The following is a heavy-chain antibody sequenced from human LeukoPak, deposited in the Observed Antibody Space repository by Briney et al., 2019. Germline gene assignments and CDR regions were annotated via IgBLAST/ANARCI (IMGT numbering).Heavy chain of an antibody. CDR3: ARVDY. Sequence: GGSLRLSCAASGFTFSSYAMHWVRQAPGKGLEWVAVISYDGSNKYYADSVKGRFTISRDNSKNTLYLQMNSLRAEDTAAYYCARVDYWGQGTLVTVSS. V-gene: IGHV3-30-3*01. CDR2: ISYDGSNK. J-gene: IGHJ4*02. CDR1: GFTFSSYA.